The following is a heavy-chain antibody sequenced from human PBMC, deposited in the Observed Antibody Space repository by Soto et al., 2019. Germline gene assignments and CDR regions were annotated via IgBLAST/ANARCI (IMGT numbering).Heavy chain of an antibody. J-gene: IGHJ5*02. CDR1: GGSISSGDYY. CDR3: ARQDHDYGDKRGVVWFDP. Sequence: SETLSLTCTVSGGSISSGDYYWNWIRQHPGKGLEWIGYIYYTGTTYYNPSLESRVTISVDRSKNQFSLKLTSVTAADTAVFYCARQDHDYGDKRGVVWFDPWGQGTLVTVSS. CDR2: IYYTGTT. V-gene: IGHV4-31*03. D-gene: IGHD4-17*01.